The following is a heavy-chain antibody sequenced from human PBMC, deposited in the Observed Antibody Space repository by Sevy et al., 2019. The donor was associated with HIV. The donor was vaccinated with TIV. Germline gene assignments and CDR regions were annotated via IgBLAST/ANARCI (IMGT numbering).Heavy chain of an antibody. J-gene: IGHJ4*02. Sequence: GGSLRLSCPASGFSLKFYWMHWVRQVPGKGLVWVSRINSDGSITEYAHSVKGRFTISRDNAENTLYLQMNSLKDEDTAVYYCTRVWGSVPFDYWGQGTLVTVSS. CDR2: INSDGSIT. CDR3: TRVWGSVPFDY. V-gene: IGHV3-74*01. D-gene: IGHD7-27*01. CDR1: GFSLKFYW.